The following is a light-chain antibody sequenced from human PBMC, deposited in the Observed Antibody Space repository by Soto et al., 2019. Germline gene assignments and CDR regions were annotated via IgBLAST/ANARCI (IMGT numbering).Light chain of an antibody. J-gene: IGLJ2*01. CDR3: QSYDSSLSGSV. CDR2: GNS. V-gene: IGLV1-40*01. CDR1: SSNIGAVYD. Sequence: HSVLTQPPSVSGAPGQRVTISCTGSSSNIGAVYDVHWYQQLPGTAPKLLIYGNSNRPSGVPDRFSGSKSGTSASLAITGLQAEDEADYYCQSYDSSLSGSVFGGGTTLTVL.